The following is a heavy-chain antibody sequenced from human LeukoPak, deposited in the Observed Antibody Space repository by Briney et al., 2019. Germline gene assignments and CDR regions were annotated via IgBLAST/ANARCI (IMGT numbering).Heavy chain of an antibody. CDR1: GGTFSSYA. D-gene: IGHD2-2*01. CDR3: ARGYCSSTSCYRQSWFDP. J-gene: IGHJ5*02. V-gene: IGHV1-69*06. CDR2: IIPIFGTA. Sequence: SVKVSCKASGGTFSSYAISWVRQAPGQGLEWMGGIIPIFGTANYAQKFQGRVTITADKSMSTAYMELSSLRSEDTAVYYCARGYCSSTSCYRQSWFDPWGQGTLVTVSS.